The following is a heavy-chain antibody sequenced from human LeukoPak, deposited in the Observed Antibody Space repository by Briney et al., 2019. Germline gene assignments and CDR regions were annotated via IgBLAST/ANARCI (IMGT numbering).Heavy chain of an antibody. CDR3: ARSYMVRGVIYYYYYMDV. CDR2: INHSGST. D-gene: IGHD3-10*01. J-gene: IGHJ6*03. V-gene: IGHV4-34*01. Sequence: SETLSLTCAVYGGSFSGYYWSWIRQPPGKGLKWIGEINHSGSTNYNPSLKSRVTISVDTSKNQFSLKLSSVTAADTAVYYCARSYMVRGVIYYYYYMDVWGKGTTVTVSS. CDR1: GGSFSGYY.